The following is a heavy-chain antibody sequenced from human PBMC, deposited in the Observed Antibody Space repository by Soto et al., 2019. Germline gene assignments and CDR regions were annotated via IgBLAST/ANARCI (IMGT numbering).Heavy chain of an antibody. J-gene: IGHJ4*02. Sequence: GGSRRLSCAASGFTFSNFAMRWVRQAPGKGLEWVSDISGRGGSTYYAESVKGRFTASRDNSKNTLFLQMNSLRVEDTAVYHCAKDIVAVGGYETFECWGQGTMVTVSS. CDR3: AKDIVAVGGYETFEC. D-gene: IGHD5-12*01. CDR1: GFTFSNFA. V-gene: IGHV3-23*01. CDR2: ISGRGGST.